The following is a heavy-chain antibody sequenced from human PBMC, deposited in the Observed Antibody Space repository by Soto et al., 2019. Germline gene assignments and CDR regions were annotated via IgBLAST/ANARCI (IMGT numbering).Heavy chain of an antibody. J-gene: IGHJ6*03. D-gene: IGHD2-15*01. V-gene: IGHV3-74*01. Sequence: EVQLVESGGGLVQPGGSLRLSCAASGFTFSNYWMYWVRQAPGKGLVWVSRINSDGSTSSYAHSVKGRFTISRDNAKRTLYLQMSSLGAEDTAVYYCARCDCVVGCCYSLAGSYYDYMDVWGKGTTVPV. CDR1: GFTFSNYW. CDR2: INSDGSTS. CDR3: ARCDCVVGCCYSLAGSYYDYMDV.